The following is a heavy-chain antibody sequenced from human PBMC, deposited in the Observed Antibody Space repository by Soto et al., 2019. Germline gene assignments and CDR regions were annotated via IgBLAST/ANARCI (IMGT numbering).Heavy chain of an antibody. CDR2: IYPGDSAT. Sequence: GESLKISCEGFGYSSTKFWIAWVRQMPGKGLEWMGIIYPGDSATRYSTSFQGQVTISADKSIDTAYLQWSSLKASDTAMYYCARSFRLLPDAYSDDSYHYNGMDVWGQGTTVTVSS. D-gene: IGHD2-2*01. J-gene: IGHJ6*02. CDR3: ARSFRLLPDAYSDDSYHYNGMDV. CDR1: GYSSTKFW. V-gene: IGHV5-51*01.